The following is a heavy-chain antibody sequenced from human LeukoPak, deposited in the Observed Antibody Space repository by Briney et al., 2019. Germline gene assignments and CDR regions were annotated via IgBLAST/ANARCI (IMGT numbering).Heavy chain of an antibody. D-gene: IGHD3-9*01. CDR2: VTYSGST. V-gene: IGHV4-59*12. J-gene: IGHJ4*02. CDR3: ARGSYFDWLLN. Sequence: SETLSLTCTVSGGSIGNFYWTWIRQPPGKGLEWIGFVTYSGSTNYNPSLKNRVTISVDTSKNQFSLRLSSVAAADTAVYYCARGSYFDWLLNWGQGTLVTVSS. CDR1: GGSIGNFY.